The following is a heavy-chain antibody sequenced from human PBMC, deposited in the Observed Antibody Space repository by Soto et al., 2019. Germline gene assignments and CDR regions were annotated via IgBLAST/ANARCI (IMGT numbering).Heavy chain of an antibody. CDR2: ISTYNGNT. Sequence: ASVKVSCKASGYTFTSYGISWVRQAPGQGLEWMGWISTYNGNTNYAQKLQGRVTMTTDTSTSTAYMELRSLRSDDTAVYYCATDTIFGVVPRQIDYWGQGTLVTVSS. V-gene: IGHV1-18*01. J-gene: IGHJ4*02. CDR1: GYTFTSYG. CDR3: ATDTIFGVVPRQIDY. D-gene: IGHD3-3*01.